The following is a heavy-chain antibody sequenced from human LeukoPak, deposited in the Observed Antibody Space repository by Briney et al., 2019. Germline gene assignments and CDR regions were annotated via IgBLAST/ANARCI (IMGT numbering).Heavy chain of an antibody. CDR1: GGSISSYY. D-gene: IGHD6-13*01. Sequence: SETLSLTCTVSGGSISSYYWSWIRQPPGKGLEWIGYIYYSGSTNYNPSLKSRVTISVDTSKNQFSLKLSSVTAADTAVYYCATVPPYSSSWSFDYWGQGTLVTVSS. CDR3: ATVPPYSSSWSFDY. CDR2: IYYSGST. J-gene: IGHJ4*02. V-gene: IGHV4-59*01.